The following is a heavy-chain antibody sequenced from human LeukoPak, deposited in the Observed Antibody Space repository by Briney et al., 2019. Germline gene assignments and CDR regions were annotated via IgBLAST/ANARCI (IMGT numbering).Heavy chain of an antibody. Sequence: ASVKVSCKASGYTFNSYAITWVRQAPGQGLEWMGWISTYNGITSYAQKLQGRVTMTEDTSTDTAYMELSSLRSEDTAVYYCATANYYDSSGFDYWGQGTLVTVSS. CDR3: ATANYYDSSGFDY. V-gene: IGHV1-18*01. CDR1: GYTFNSYA. D-gene: IGHD3-22*01. CDR2: ISTYNGIT. J-gene: IGHJ4*02.